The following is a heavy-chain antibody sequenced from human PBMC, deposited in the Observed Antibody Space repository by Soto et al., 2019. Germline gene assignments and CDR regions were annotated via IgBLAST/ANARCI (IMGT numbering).Heavy chain of an antibody. J-gene: IGHJ4*02. CDR3: ARGRDSGLYYFDY. CDR1: GFTFSSYA. Sequence: GGSLRLSCAASGFTFSSYAMSWVRQAPGKGLEWVSTISTAGNTYSPGSVKGRFTISRENAKNSLYLQMNSLRVDDTAVYYCARGRDSGLYYFDYWGQGTLVTVSS. CDR2: ISTAGNT. V-gene: IGHV3-13*01. D-gene: IGHD2-21*01.